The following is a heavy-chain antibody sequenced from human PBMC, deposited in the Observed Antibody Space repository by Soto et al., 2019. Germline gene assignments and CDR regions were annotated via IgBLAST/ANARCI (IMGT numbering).Heavy chain of an antibody. J-gene: IGHJ4*02. CDR2: ISYDGSNK. V-gene: IGHV3-30-3*01. CDR1: GFTFSSFA. CDR3: ARGRIGPTVSFDY. D-gene: IGHD4-17*01. Sequence: GGSLRLSCAASGFTFSSFAMHWVRQAPGKGLEWVAVISYDGSNKYYADSVKGRFTISRDNSKNTLYLQMNSLRAEDTAVYYCARGRIGPTVSFDYWGQGTLVTVSS.